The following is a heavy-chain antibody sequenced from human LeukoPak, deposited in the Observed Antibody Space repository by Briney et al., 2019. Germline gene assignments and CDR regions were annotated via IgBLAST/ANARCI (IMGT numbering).Heavy chain of an antibody. V-gene: IGHV1-18*01. Sequence: GASVKVSYKASGYTFTSYGISWVRQAPGQGLEWMGWISAYNGNTNYAQKLQGRVTMTTDTSTSTAYMELRSLRSDDTAVYYCARGPNCSGGSCYYYYGMDVWGQGTTVTVSS. CDR2: ISAYNGNT. D-gene: IGHD2-15*01. J-gene: IGHJ6*02. CDR1: GYTFTSYG. CDR3: ARGPNCSGGSCYYYYGMDV.